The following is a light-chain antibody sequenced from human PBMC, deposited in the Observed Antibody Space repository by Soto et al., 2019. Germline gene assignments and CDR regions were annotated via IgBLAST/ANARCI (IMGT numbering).Light chain of an antibody. V-gene: IGKV3-11*01. CDR3: QQRGNWSPLS. CDR1: QSVGSY. CDR2: DAS. Sequence: EIVLTQPNATLSLSTGERASLSCRASQSVGSYLAWYQQKPGQAPRLLIYDASNRATGIPARFSGSGSETDFTLTISSRVAEDFAAYYCQQRGNWSPLSFCGGTNVDIK. J-gene: IGKJ4*01.